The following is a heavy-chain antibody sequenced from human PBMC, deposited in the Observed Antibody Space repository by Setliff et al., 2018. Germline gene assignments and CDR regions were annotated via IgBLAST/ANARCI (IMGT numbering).Heavy chain of an antibody. CDR3: ARGLNTESWTPLY. J-gene: IGHJ4*02. D-gene: IGHD2-15*01. CDR1: GGSMTDFF. V-gene: IGHV4-4*08. CDR2: IYTKGGT. Sequence: TLSLTCSVAGGSMTDFFWHRFRRPPGKGLEWIGYIYTKGGTNYSPSLKSRVTMSVDRSRNQFSLTLSSVSAADMAVYYCARGLNTESWTPLYWSPGTLVTVSS.